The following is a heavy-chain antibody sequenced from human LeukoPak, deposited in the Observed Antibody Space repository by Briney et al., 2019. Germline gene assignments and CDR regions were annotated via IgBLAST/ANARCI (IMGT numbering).Heavy chain of an antibody. CDR3: ARDSIAGYSLSW. J-gene: IGHJ4*02. CDR2: IYHSGSI. D-gene: IGHD3-9*01. CDR1: GGSISSSSYY. V-gene: IGHV4-39*07. Sequence: SEALSLTCTVSGGSISSSSYYWGWIRQPPGKGLECIGTIYHSGSIYYNPSLKGRVTISVDTSKNQFSLKLNSLTAADTAVYYCARDSIAGYSLSWWGQGTLVTVSS.